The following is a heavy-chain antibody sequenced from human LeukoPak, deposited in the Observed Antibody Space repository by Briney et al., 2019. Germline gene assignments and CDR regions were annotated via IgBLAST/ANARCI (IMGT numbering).Heavy chain of an antibody. D-gene: IGHD2-8*01. CDR3: AREMGHGMDV. Sequence: QPLGSLCPSPAASRFASCSDVMHSGPQATGKRREWVSAIGTAGDTYYPGSVKGRFTISRENAKNSLYLQMNSLRAGDTAVYYCAREMGHGMDVWGQGTTVTVSS. J-gene: IGHJ6*02. CDR2: IGTAGDT. V-gene: IGHV3-13*01. CDR1: RFASCSDV.